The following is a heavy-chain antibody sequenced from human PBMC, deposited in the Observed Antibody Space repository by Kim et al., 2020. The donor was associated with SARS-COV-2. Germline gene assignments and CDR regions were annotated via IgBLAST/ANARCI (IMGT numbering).Heavy chain of an antibody. Sequence: GGSLRLSCTASGFTFGDYPMSWFRQAPGKGLEWVGFIRSKTYGGTAEYAASVKGRFTISRDDSKSIAYLQMNSLKTEDTAFYYCTGGDAGDYPFFDYWGQGTLVTVSS. CDR2: IRSKTYGGTA. CDR3: TGGDAGDYPFFDY. J-gene: IGHJ4*02. V-gene: IGHV3-49*03. D-gene: IGHD4-17*01. CDR1: GFTFGDYP.